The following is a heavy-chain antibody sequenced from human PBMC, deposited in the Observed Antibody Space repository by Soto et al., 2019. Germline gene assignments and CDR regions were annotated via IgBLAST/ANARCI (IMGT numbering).Heavy chain of an antibody. D-gene: IGHD2-2*01. Sequence: LSRTCNVSGGSISAFYWNWIRQSAGKGLEWIGRVYRSGHTTYNPSLESRVTMSIDPSKSQFSLTLGSVTAADTAVYYCARSPSTSSIGAFDFWGRGTKVTVSS. CDR1: GGSISAFY. CDR3: ARSPSTSSIGAFDF. CDR2: VYRSGHT. V-gene: IGHV4-4*07. J-gene: IGHJ3*01.